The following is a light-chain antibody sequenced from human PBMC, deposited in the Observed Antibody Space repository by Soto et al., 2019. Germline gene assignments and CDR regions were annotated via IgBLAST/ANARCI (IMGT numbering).Light chain of an antibody. V-gene: IGKV3-20*01. CDR2: GAS. CDR1: QSVSSSY. J-gene: IGKJ1*01. CDR3: QQYGSSPWT. Sequence: EIVLTQSPGTLSLSPGERATLSCRASQSVSSSYLAWYQQKPGQAPRLLIYGASSRATGIPDRFSGSGSGTDFPLPISRLEPEDFAVYYCQQYGSSPWTFGQGTMVEIQ.